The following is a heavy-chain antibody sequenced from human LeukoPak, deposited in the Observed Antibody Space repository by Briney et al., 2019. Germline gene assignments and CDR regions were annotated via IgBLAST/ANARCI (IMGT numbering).Heavy chain of an antibody. CDR2: IYTSGST. J-gene: IGHJ3*02. CDR3: ARVFLGYSSNFDAFDI. Sequence: SETLSLTCTVSGGSISSGSYYWSWIRQPAGKGLEWIGRIYTSGSTNYNPSLKSRVTISVDTSKNQFSLKLSSVTAADTAVYYCARVFLGYSSNFDAFDIWGQGTMVTVSS. V-gene: IGHV4-61*02. D-gene: IGHD6-13*01. CDR1: GGSISSGSYY.